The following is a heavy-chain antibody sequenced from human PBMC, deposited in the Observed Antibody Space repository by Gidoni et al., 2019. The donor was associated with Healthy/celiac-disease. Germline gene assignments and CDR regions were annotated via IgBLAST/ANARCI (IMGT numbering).Heavy chain of an antibody. CDR2: ISVSGGST. CDR1: GSTFSSYA. Sequence: EVQRLESGGGLVQPGGSLSRSCAASGSTFSSYAMSCVRQAPGKGLEWISAISVSGGSTYYADSVKGRFTISRDNSKNTLYLQMNSLRAEDTAVYYCAKGREGIYYDFWSGYSYGMDVWGQGTTVTVSS. V-gene: IGHV3-23*01. D-gene: IGHD3-3*01. CDR3: AKGREGIYYDFWSGYSYGMDV. J-gene: IGHJ6*02.